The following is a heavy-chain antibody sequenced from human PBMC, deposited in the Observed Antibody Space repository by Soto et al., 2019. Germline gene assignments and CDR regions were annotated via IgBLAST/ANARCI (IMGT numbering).Heavy chain of an antibody. CDR2: IIPIFGST. D-gene: IGHD6-19*01. CDR1: GGTFSSSP. V-gene: IGHV1-69*18. CDR3: ARVFSCAWYEAFDI. Sequence: QVQLVQSGAEVKKPGSSVKVSCKASGGTFSSSPFSWVRQAPGQGLAWMGTIIPIFGSTNYAPRFQGRITISAAESTGTVYMELTSLSSDDTAVYYCARVFSCAWYEAFDILGQGTLVPVSS. J-gene: IGHJ3*02.